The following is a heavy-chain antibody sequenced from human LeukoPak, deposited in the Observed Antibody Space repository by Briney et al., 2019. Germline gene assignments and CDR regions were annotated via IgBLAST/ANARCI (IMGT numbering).Heavy chain of an antibody. Sequence: SETLSLTCAVYGGSFSGYYWSWIRQPPGKGLEWIGEINHSGSTNYNPSLKSRVTISVDTSKNQFSLKLSSVTAADTAVYYCARGQGGSSGWYANYWGQGTLVTVSS. CDR1: GGSFSGYY. CDR3: ARGQGGSSGWYANY. CDR2: INHSGST. J-gene: IGHJ4*02. V-gene: IGHV4-34*01. D-gene: IGHD6-19*01.